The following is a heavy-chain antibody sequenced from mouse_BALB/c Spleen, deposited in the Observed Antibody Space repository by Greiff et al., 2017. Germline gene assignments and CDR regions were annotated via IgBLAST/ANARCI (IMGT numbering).Heavy chain of an antibody. Sequence: EVQLVESGGGLVQPGGSMKLSCVASGFTFSNYWMNWVRQSPEKGLEWVAEIRLKSNNYATHYAESVKGRFTISRDDSKSSVYLQMNNLRAEDTGIYYCTTDYYGSSVFDYWGQGTTLTVSS. J-gene: IGHJ2*01. V-gene: IGHV6-6*02. CDR3: TTDYYGSSVFDY. CDR2: IRLKSNNYAT. D-gene: IGHD1-1*01. CDR1: GFTFSNYW.